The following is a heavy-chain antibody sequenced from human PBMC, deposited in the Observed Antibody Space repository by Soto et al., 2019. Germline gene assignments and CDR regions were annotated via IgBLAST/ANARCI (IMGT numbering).Heavy chain of an antibody. CDR3: ARDRYSYYDFWSGSLPYYYYGMDV. J-gene: IGHJ6*02. CDR2: IKQDGSEK. V-gene: IGHV3-7*01. CDR1: GFTFSSYW. Sequence: GSLRLSCGASGFTFSSYWMSWVRQAPGKGLEWVANIKQDGSEKYYVDSVKGRFTISRDNAKNSLYLQMNSLRAEDTAVYYCARDRYSYYDFWSGSLPYYYYGMDVWGQGTTVTVSS. D-gene: IGHD3-3*01.